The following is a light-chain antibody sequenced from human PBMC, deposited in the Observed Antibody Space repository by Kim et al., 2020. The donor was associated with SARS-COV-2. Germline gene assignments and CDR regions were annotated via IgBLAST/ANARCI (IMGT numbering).Light chain of an antibody. CDR1: EIGRKN. Sequence: SVTAGQTAPITCGGHEIGRKNVHWYRHNPGQAPVLVIYRDSSRPSGITERFSGSNSGNTATLTINRAQADDESDYYCQVWDNSTGVFGGGTQLTVL. CDR2: RDS. V-gene: IGLV3-9*01. CDR3: QVWDNSTGV. J-gene: IGLJ3*02.